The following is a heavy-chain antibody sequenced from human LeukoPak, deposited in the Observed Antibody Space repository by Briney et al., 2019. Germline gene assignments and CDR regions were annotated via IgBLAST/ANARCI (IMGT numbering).Heavy chain of an antibody. CDR2: IYYSGST. CDR1: GGSISSSSYY. D-gene: IGHD6-13*01. V-gene: IGHV4-39*07. CDR3: ARDTAGSSWYFSPPGTFDY. J-gene: IGHJ4*02. Sequence: PSETLSLTCTVSGGSISSSSYYWGWIRQPPGKGLEWIGSIYYSGSTYYNPSLKSRVTISVDTSKNQFSLKLSSVTAADTAVYYCARDTAGSSWYFSPPGTFDYWGQGTLVTVSS.